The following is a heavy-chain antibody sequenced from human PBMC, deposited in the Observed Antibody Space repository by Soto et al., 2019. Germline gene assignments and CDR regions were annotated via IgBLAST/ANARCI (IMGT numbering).Heavy chain of an antibody. V-gene: IGHV1-69*06. D-gene: IGHD1-26*01. CDR3: ARDGGYSGSYYVDAFDI. Sequence: QVQLVQSGAEVKKPGSSVKVSCKASGGTFSSYAISWVRQAPGQGLEWMGGIIPIFGTANYAQKFQGRVTITADKSTSTAYMELSSLRSEDTAVYYCARDGGYSGSYYVDAFDIWGQGTTVTVSS. CDR1: GGTFSSYA. CDR2: IIPIFGTA. J-gene: IGHJ3*02.